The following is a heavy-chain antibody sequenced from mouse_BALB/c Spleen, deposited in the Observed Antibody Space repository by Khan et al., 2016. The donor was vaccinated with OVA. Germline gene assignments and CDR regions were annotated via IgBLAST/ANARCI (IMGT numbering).Heavy chain of an antibody. J-gene: IGHJ2*01. V-gene: IGHV1S135*01. CDR1: GYSFTDYN. CDR2: IDPYNGGA. CDR3: ARTDYYGSSYYFDY. D-gene: IGHD1-1*01. Sequence: VQLKQSGPELVKPGASVKVSGKASGYSFTDYNMFWVKQSHGKSLEWIGYIDPYNGGASYNQKFKGKATLTVDKSSSTAFMHLNSLTSEDSAVFYCARTDYYGSSYYFDYWGQGTTLTVSS.